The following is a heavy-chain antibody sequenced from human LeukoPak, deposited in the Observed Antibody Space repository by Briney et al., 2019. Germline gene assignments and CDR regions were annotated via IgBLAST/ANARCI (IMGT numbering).Heavy chain of an antibody. V-gene: IGHV4-38-2*01. D-gene: IGHD6-13*01. CDR3: ARGRQQLVLSWFDP. CDR1: GYSISSGYY. Sequence: SETLSLTCAVPGYSISSGYYWGWIRPPPGKGLEWIGSIYHSGSTYYNPSLKRRVTISVDTSKNQFSLKLSSVTAADTAVYYCARGRQQLVLSWFDPWGQGNLVTVSS. CDR2: IYHSGST. J-gene: IGHJ5*02.